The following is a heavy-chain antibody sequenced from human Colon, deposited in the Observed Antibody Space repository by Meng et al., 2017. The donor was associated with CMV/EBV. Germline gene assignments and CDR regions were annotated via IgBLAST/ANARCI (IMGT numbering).Heavy chain of an antibody. CDR1: GFTFTCHY. V-gene: IGHV1-2*02. D-gene: IGHD1-14*01. Sequence: QVQRVQAWAAVKEPGASVKASCKASGFTFTCHYMHWVRQAPGQGLEWMGWIDANSGGTNYAQKFQGRLTMTRDTSISTVYMELNRLRSDDTAVYFCARDGIRGVFFFDYWGQGTLVTVSS. CDR2: IDANSGGT. CDR3: ARDGIRGVFFFDY. J-gene: IGHJ4*02.